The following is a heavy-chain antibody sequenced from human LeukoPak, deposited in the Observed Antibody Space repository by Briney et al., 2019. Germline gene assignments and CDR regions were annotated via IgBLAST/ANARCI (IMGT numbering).Heavy chain of an antibody. CDR1: GFTFDDYA. D-gene: IGHD3-10*01. CDR3: AKAMSTYGSGSHPFDY. J-gene: IGHJ4*02. V-gene: IGHV3-9*01. CDR2: ISWNSGSI. Sequence: GGPLRLSCAASGFTFDDYAMHWVRQAPGKGLEWVSGISWNSGSIGYADSVKGRFTISRDNAKNSLYLQMNSLRAEDTALYYCAKAMSTYGSGSHPFDYWGQGTLVTVSS.